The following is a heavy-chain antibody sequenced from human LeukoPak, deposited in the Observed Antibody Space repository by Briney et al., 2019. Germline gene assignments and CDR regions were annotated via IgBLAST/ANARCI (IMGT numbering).Heavy chain of an antibody. D-gene: IGHD3-10*01. CDR3: ARAEYYGSGFFDP. CDR2: IYYSGST. V-gene: IGHV4-30-4*01. CDR1: GGSISSGDYY. J-gene: IGHJ5*02. Sequence: PSETLSLTCTVSGGSISSGDYYWSWIRQPPGKGLEWIGYIYYSGSTYYNPSLKSRLTVSVDTSKNQFSLKLSSVTAADTAVYYCARAEYYGSGFFDPWGQGTLVTVSS.